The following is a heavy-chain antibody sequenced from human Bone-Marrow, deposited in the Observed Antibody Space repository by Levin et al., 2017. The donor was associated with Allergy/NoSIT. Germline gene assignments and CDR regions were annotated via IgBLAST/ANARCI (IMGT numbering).Heavy chain of an antibody. Sequence: PGGSLRLSCGASGFTFSSHWMHWVRQAPGKGLVWVSQIKTDGSATDYADSVKGRFTISRDNAKNTPYLQMNSLRAEDTAVYYCGRGYNFGLDYWGQGTLVTVSS. CDR2: IKTDGSAT. J-gene: IGHJ4*02. D-gene: IGHD1-20*01. CDR1: GFTFSSHW. CDR3: GRGYNFGLDY. V-gene: IGHV3-74*01.